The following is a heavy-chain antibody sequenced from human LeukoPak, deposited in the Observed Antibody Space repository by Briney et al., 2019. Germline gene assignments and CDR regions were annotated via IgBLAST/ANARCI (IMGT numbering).Heavy chain of an antibody. Sequence: SQTLSLTCALSGDSVSSNSVAWHWLRPSPSRGLEWLGSTYYRSKWYNDYALSVKSRITINPDTSKNQFSLQLNSVTPEDTAVYYCARDRGSSRYYFDYWGQGTLVTVSS. D-gene: IGHD1-26*01. J-gene: IGHJ4*02. CDR3: ARDRGSSRYYFDY. V-gene: IGHV6-1*01. CDR1: GDSVSSNSVA. CDR2: TYYRSKWYN.